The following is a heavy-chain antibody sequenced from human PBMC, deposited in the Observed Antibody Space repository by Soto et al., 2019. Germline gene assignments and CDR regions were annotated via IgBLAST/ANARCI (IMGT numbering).Heavy chain of an antibody. D-gene: IGHD3-22*01. V-gene: IGHV4-59*01. J-gene: IGHJ4*02. CDR1: GGSITDYY. CDR3: ARDDSSGYFFDY. Sequence: PSETLSLTCTVSGGSITDYYWSWIRQPPGKALEWIGYGYHSVSIHYNPSLKTRVTISVDTSENQFSLRLSSVTAADTAVYYCARDDSSGYFFDYWGQGTLVNVSS. CDR2: GYHSVSI.